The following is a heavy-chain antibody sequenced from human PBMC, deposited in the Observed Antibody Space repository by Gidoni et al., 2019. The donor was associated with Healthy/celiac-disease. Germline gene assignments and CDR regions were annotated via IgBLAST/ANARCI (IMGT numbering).Heavy chain of an antibody. D-gene: IGHD5-12*01. CDR2: IGHAGDT. J-gene: IGHJ4*02. CDR1: GFTFSSYD. Sequence: EVQLVESGGGLLQPGGSLRLSCAASGFTFSSYDMHCVRQATGKGLEWVSAIGHAGDTYYPGFVKVLFTISRENAKNSLSLQMNSLRAGDTAVYYCARSRSGYSCYRTYYFDYWGQGTLVTVSS. CDR3: ARSRSGYSCYRTYYFDY. V-gene: IGHV3-13*01.